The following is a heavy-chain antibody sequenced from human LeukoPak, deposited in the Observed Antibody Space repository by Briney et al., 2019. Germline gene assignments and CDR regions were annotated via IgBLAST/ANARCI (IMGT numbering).Heavy chain of an antibody. D-gene: IGHD3-3*01. V-gene: IGHV3-48*01. Sequence: PGGSLRLSCAASGFTFSSYSMNWVRQAPGKGLEWVSYISSSSSTIYYADSVKGRFTISRDNAKNSLYLQMNSLRAEDTAVYYCAREKYDFWSGYSGSDYWGQGTLVTVSS. CDR1: GFTFSSYS. CDR3: AREKYDFWSGYSGSDY. CDR2: ISSSSSTI. J-gene: IGHJ4*02.